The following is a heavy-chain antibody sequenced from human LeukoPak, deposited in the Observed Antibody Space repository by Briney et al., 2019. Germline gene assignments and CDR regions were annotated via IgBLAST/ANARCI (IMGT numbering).Heavy chain of an antibody. V-gene: IGHV1-18*01. CDR2: ISAYNGNT. J-gene: IGHJ6*02. CDR1: GYTFTSYG. Sequence: ASVKVSCKASGYTFTSYGISWVRQAPGQGLEWMGWISAYNGNTNYAQKLQGRVTMTTDTSTSTAYMELRSLRSDDTAVYYCARKLGWFGELSVSSYYYGMDVWGQGTTVTVSS. D-gene: IGHD3-10*01. CDR3: ARKLGWFGELSVSSYYYGMDV.